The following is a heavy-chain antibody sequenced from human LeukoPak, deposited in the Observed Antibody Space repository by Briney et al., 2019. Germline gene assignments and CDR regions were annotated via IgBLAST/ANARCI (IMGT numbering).Heavy chain of an antibody. CDR2: ISAYNGDT. Sequence: ASVKVSCKASGYTFTSYGISWVRQAPGQGLEWMGWISAYNGDTNYAQKLQGRVTMTTDTSTSTAYMELRSLRSDDTAVYYCARGGPAPHRITLIVVASSTDAFDIWGQGTMVAVSS. V-gene: IGHV1-18*01. J-gene: IGHJ3*02. D-gene: IGHD3-22*01. CDR3: ARGGPAPHRITLIVVASSTDAFDI. CDR1: GYTFTSYG.